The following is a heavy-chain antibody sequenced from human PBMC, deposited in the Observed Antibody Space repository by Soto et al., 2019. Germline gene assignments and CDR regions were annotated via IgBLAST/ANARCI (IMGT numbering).Heavy chain of an antibody. CDR2: MNPNIGNA. CDR3: ARGAYNDYSHWFDP. J-gene: IGHJ5*02. CDR1: GYSFTRHD. Sequence: QVQLVQSGAEVRKPGASVRVSCKATGYSFTRHDINWLRQAAGQGLEWMGWMNPNIGNAVYAQKFQGRVTMTRNTSITTAYIEVTSLKSEDTAVYFCARGAYNDYSHWFDPCGQGTLVTVSS. V-gene: IGHV1-8*01. D-gene: IGHD4-4*01.